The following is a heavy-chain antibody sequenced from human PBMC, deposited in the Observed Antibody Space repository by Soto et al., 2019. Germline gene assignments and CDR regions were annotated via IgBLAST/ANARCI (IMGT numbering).Heavy chain of an antibody. Sequence: SETLSLTCTVSGGSISSYYWSWIRQPPGKGLEWIGHIYYSGSTNYNPSLKSRVTISVDTSKNQFSLKLSSVTAADTAVYYCARDGSDGANYYGSGSYYYYYGMDVWGQGTTVTVSS. CDR3: ARDGSDGANYYGSGSYYYYYGMDV. D-gene: IGHD3-10*01. CDR2: IYYSGST. CDR1: GGSISSYY. J-gene: IGHJ6*02. V-gene: IGHV4-59*01.